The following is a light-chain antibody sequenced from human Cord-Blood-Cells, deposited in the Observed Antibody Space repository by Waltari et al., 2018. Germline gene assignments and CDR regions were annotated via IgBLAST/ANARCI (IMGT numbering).Light chain of an antibody. CDR1: QSVSSY. V-gene: IGKV3-11*01. CDR3: QQRSNWPT. Sequence: EIVLTQSPAPLSLSPGERATLSCRASQSVSSYLAWYQQKPGQAPRLLIYDASNRATGIPARFSGSGSGIDFTLTISSLEPEDFAVYYCQQRSNWPTFGGGTKVEIK. J-gene: IGKJ4*01. CDR2: DAS.